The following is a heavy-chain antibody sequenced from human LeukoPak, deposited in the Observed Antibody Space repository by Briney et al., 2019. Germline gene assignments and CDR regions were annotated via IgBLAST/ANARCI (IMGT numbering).Heavy chain of an antibody. CDR2: ISGSGGST. CDR3: AKAYYGSGSYPIFDY. V-gene: IGHV3-23*01. D-gene: IGHD3-10*01. Sequence: GGSLRLSCAASGFTFSSYAMSWVRQAPGKGLEWVSAISGSGGSTYYADSVKGRSTISRDNSKNTLYLQMNSLRAEDTAVYYCAKAYYGSGSYPIFDYWGQGTLVTVSS. J-gene: IGHJ4*02. CDR1: GFTFSSYA.